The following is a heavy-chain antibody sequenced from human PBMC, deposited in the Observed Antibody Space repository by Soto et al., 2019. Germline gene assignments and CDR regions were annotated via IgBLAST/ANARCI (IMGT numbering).Heavy chain of an antibody. V-gene: IGHV4-4*02. CDR2: IYHSGNT. D-gene: IGHD3-10*01. CDR3: ARRWGEGRVDY. Sequence: QVQLQESGPGLVKPSGTLSLTRAVSGGSISSSNWWCWVRQPPGKGLEWIGEIYHSGNTNYNPSLKSRVTMAVDKSRNQFSLKLSSVTAADTAVYYCARRWGEGRVDYWGQGTLVTVSS. J-gene: IGHJ4*02. CDR1: GGSISSSNW.